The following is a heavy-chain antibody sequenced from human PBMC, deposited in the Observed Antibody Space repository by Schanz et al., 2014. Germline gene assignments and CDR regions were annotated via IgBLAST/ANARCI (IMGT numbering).Heavy chain of an antibody. CDR2: ISAYSGNS. CDR3: ARTGYDPSLTH. V-gene: IGHV1-18*01. Sequence: QVQLVQSGAEVKKPGASVKVSCKASGYTLTGFGVSWVRQAPGQGREWMGWISAYSGNSKYAQKFQGRVTFTADKSTSTAFLEVNSLRSEDTAVYYCARTGYDPSLTHWGQGTLVTVSS. J-gene: IGHJ4*02. CDR1: GYTLTGFG. D-gene: IGHD5-12*01.